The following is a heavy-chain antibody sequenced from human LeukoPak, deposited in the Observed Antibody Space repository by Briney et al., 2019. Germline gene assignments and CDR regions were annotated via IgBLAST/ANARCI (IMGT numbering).Heavy chain of an antibody. CDR2: ISAYNGNT. Sequence: ASVKVSCKPSGYTVTSYGISWVRRAPGYGLEWRGWISAYNGNTTYAQQLQGRVTMTTNTSTRTAYMELRSLRSDDTAVYYCARVRRSYGAFEIWGQGTMVTVSS. V-gene: IGHV1-18*01. J-gene: IGHJ3*02. D-gene: IGHD3-16*01. CDR1: GYTVTSYG. CDR3: ARVRRSYGAFEI.